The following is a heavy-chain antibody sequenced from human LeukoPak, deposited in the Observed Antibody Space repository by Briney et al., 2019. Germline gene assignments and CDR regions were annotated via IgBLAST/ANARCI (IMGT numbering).Heavy chain of an antibody. Sequence: SETLSLTCTVSGGSISSGGYYWSWIRQHPGKGLEWIGCIYYSGSTYYNPSLKSRVTISVDTSKNQFSLKLSSVTAADTAVYYCARGGDSSSPYYDFWSGYRWFDPWGQGTLVTVSS. J-gene: IGHJ5*02. CDR1: GGSISSGGYY. CDR3: ARGGDSSSPYYDFWSGYRWFDP. CDR2: IYYSGST. D-gene: IGHD3-3*01. V-gene: IGHV4-31*03.